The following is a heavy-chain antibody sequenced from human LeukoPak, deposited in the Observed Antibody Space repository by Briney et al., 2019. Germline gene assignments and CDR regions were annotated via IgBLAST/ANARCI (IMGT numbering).Heavy chain of an antibody. CDR2: IYYSGST. V-gene: IGHV4-34*01. D-gene: IGHD3-22*01. CDR3: VRSGGPYYDSSGYYLGSYYMDV. Sequence: SETLSLTCAVYGGSFSGYYWSWIRQPPGKGLEWIGSIYYSGSTYYNPSLKSRVIISVDTSKNQFSLKLSSVTAADTAVYYCVRSGGPYYDSSGYYLGSYYMDVWGKGTMVTVSS. CDR1: GGSFSGYY. J-gene: IGHJ6*03.